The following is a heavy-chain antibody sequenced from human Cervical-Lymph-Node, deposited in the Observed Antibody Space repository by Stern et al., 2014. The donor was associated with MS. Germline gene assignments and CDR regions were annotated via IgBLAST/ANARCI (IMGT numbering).Heavy chain of an antibody. J-gene: IGHJ4*02. CDR2: INYDGSSI. Sequence: EVQLLESGGGLVQPGGSLRLSCAASGFTFSSYWMHWVRQAPGKGLVWVSRINYDGSSIAYADSVMGRFTISRDNAKNMLYLQMSSLGAEDTAVYHCARAYAGNRNFDYWGQGALVTVSS. V-gene: IGHV3-74*02. CDR3: ARAYAGNRNFDY. CDR1: GFTFSSYW. D-gene: IGHD4-23*01.